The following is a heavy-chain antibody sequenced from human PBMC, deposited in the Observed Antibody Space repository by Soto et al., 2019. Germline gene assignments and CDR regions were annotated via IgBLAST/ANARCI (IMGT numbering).Heavy chain of an antibody. Sequence: QVQLVQSGAEVKKPGASVKVSCKASGYTFTSYYMHWVRQAPGQGLEWMGVINPSGGSTSYAQKFQGRVTMTRDTSTSTVYMELSSLRSEDTAVYYCARDRYPCSSTSCYADAFDIWGQGTMVTVS. CDR2: INPSGGST. V-gene: IGHV1-46*03. CDR1: GYTFTSYY. D-gene: IGHD2-2*01. CDR3: ARDRYPCSSTSCYADAFDI. J-gene: IGHJ3*02.